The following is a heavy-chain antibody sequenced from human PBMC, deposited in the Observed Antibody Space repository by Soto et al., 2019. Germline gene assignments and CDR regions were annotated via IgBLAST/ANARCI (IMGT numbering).Heavy chain of an antibody. D-gene: IGHD2-2*02. CDR1: GGSISSYY. J-gene: IGHJ4*02. Sequence: LSLTCTVSGGSISSYYWSWIRQPPGKGLGWIGYIYYSGSTNYNPSLKSRVTISVDTSKNQFSLKLSSVTAADTAVYYCARCGSTSCYNWGQGTLVTVSS. CDR3: ARCGSTSCYN. CDR2: IYYSGST. V-gene: IGHV4-59*01.